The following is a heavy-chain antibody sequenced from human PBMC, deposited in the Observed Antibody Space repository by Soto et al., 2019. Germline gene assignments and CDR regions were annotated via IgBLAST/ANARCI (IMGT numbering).Heavy chain of an antibody. V-gene: IGHV1-3*01. CDR2: INAGNGNT. CDR3: ASDTITGTADYYYSMDV. Sequence: ASVKVSCKASGYTFTSYAMHWVRQAPGQRLEWMGWINAGNGNTKYSQKLQGRVTITRDTSASTAYMELSSLRSEDTAVYYCASDTITGTADYYYSMDVWGKGTTVTLSS. J-gene: IGHJ6*03. D-gene: IGHD1-20*01. CDR1: GYTFTSYA.